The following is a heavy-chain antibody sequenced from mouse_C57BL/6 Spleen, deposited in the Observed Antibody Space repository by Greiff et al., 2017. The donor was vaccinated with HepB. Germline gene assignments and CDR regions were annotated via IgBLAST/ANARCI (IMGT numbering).Heavy chain of an antibody. Sequence: VQLQQSGPELVKPGASVKISCKASGYTFTDYYMNWVKQSHGKSLEWIGDINPNNGGTSYNQKFKGKATLTVDKSSSTAYMELRSLTSEDSAVYYCAIYSKGGWYFDVWGTGTTVTVSS. CDR1: GYTFTDYY. CDR3: AIYSKGGWYFDV. J-gene: IGHJ1*03. CDR2: INPNNGGT. V-gene: IGHV1-26*01. D-gene: IGHD2-5*01.